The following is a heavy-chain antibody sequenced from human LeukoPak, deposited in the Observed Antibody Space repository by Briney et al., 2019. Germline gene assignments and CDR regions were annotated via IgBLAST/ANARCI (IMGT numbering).Heavy chain of an antibody. CDR1: GGTFSGYY. J-gene: IGHJ6*02. CDR2: INHSEST. Sequence: SETLSLTCAVYGGTFSGYYWNWIRQPPGKGLEWIGEINHSESTTYNPSLKSRVTISVDTSKNQFSLKLSSVTAADTAVYYCASEYYYYDMDVWGQGTTVTVSS. CDR3: ASEYYYYDMDV. D-gene: IGHD6-6*01. V-gene: IGHV4-34*01.